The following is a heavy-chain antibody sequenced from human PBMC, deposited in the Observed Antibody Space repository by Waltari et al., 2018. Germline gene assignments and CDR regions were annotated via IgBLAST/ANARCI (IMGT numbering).Heavy chain of an antibody. J-gene: IGHJ4*02. CDR3: ARVGREAVAGGTGCIDY. CDR1: GGSISSSNW. Sequence: QVQLQESGPGLVKPSGTLSLTCAVSGGSISSSNWWSWVRQPPGKGLEWIGEIYHSGSTNYNPSLKSRVTISVDKSKNQFSLKLSSVTAADTAVYYCARVGREAVAGGTGCIDYWGQGTLVTVSS. D-gene: IGHD6-19*01. V-gene: IGHV4-4*02. CDR2: IYHSGST.